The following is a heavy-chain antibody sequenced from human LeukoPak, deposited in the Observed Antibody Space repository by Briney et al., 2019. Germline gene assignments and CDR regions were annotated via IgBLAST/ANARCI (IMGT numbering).Heavy chain of an antibody. D-gene: IGHD3-22*01. J-gene: IGHJ4*02. Sequence: GRSLRLSCAASGFTFDDYAMHWVRQAPGKGLEWVSGISWNSGSIGYADSVKGRFTISRDNAKNSLYLQMNSLRAEDTALYYCAKGTNYDSSGPYFDYWGQGTLVTVSS. CDR3: AKGTNYDSSGPYFDY. CDR1: GFTFDDYA. V-gene: IGHV3-9*01. CDR2: ISWNSGSI.